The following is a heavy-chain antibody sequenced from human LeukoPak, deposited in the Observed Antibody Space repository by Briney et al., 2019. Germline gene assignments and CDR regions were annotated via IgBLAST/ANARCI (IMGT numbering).Heavy chain of an antibody. D-gene: IGHD1-7*01. V-gene: IGHV3-48*04. J-gene: IGHJ4*02. CDR2: ISESGSTK. CDR1: GFTFSSYS. Sequence: GGSLRLSCAASGFTFSSYSMNWVRQAPGKGLEWISYISESGSTKFYADSVKGRFTISRDNAKNTLYLQMNSLRAEDTAVYYCARAGNYRFDYWGQGTLVTVSS. CDR3: ARAGNYRFDY.